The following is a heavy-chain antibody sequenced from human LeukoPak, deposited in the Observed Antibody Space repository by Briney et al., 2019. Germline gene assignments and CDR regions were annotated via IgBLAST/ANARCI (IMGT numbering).Heavy chain of an antibody. Sequence: GGSLRLSCAASGFTFSSYWMSWVRQAPGKGLEWVANIKQDGSEKYYVDSVKGRFIISRDNAKNSLYLQMNSLRAEDTAVYYCARLELGVVVIASDHAFDIWGQGTMVTVSS. CDR1: GFTFSSYW. J-gene: IGHJ3*02. CDR2: IKQDGSEK. CDR3: ARLELGVVVIASDHAFDI. V-gene: IGHV3-7*01. D-gene: IGHD2-21*01.